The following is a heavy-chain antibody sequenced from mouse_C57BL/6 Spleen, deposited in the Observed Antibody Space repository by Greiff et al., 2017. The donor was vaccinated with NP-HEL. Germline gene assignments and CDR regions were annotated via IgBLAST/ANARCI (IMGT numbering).Heavy chain of an antibody. CDR2: FYPGSGSI. V-gene: IGHV1-62-2*01. J-gene: IGHJ4*01. Sequence: QVHVKQSGAELVKPGASVKLSCKASGYTFTEYTIHWVKQRSGQGLEWIGWFYPGSGSIKYNEKFKDKATLTADKSSSTVYMELSRLTSEDSAVYFCARHEEGDSSLYYAMDYWGQGTSVTVSS. CDR3: ARHEEGDSSLYYAMDY. D-gene: IGHD3-2*02. CDR1: GYTFTEYT.